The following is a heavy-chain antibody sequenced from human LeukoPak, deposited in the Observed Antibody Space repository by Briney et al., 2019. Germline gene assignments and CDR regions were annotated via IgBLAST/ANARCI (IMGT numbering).Heavy chain of an antibody. V-gene: IGHV4-4*07. CDR3: ALLEYYYDSSGYYPSGFDP. CDR1: GGSISSYY. J-gene: IGHJ5*02. CDR2: IYTSGST. Sequence: SETLSLTCTVSGGSISSYYWSWIRQLAGKGLEWIGRIYTSGSTNYNPSLKSRVTMSVDTSKNQFSLKLSSVTAADTAVYYCALLEYYYDSSGYYPSGFDPWGQGTLVTVSS. D-gene: IGHD3-22*01.